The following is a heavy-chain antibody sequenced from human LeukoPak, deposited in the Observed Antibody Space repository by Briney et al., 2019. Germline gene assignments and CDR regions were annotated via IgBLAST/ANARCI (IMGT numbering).Heavy chain of an antibody. D-gene: IGHD4-23*01. CDR1: GFTFSSYG. J-gene: IGHJ4*02. CDR3: ASQTTVVTPGY. CDR2: IWYDGINK. Sequence: GGSLRLSCAASGFTFSSYGMHWVRQAPGKGLEWVAVIWYDGINKYYADSVKGRFTISRDNSKNTLYLQMNSLRAEDTAVYYCASQTTVVTPGYWGQGTLVTVSS. V-gene: IGHV3-33*01.